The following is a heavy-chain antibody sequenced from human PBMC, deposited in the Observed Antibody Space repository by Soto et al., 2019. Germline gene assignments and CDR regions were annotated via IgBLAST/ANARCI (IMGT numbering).Heavy chain of an antibody. CDR1: GYTFTSYD. Sequence: ASVKVSCKASGYTFTSYDINCVRQATGQGLEWMGWMNPNSGNTGYAQKFQGRVTMTRNTSISTAYMELSSLRSEDTAVYYCARWATMVRGVIIGMDVWGQGTTVTVSS. D-gene: IGHD3-10*01. J-gene: IGHJ6*02. CDR3: ARWATMVRGVIIGMDV. V-gene: IGHV1-8*01. CDR2: MNPNSGNT.